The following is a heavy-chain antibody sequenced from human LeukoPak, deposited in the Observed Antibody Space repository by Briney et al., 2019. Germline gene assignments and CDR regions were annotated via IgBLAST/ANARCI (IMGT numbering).Heavy chain of an antibody. V-gene: IGHV4-30-4*01. J-gene: IGHJ5*02. CDR3: ARGGHCSSTSCYSGWFDP. CDR1: GGSISSGDYY. D-gene: IGHD2-2*01. CDR2: IYYSGST. Sequence: SQTLSLTCTVSGGSISSGDYYWSWIRQPPGKGLEWIGYIYYSGSTYYNPSLKSRVTISVDTSKNQFSLKLSSVTAADTAVYYCARGGHCSSTSCYSGWFDPWGQGTLVTVSS.